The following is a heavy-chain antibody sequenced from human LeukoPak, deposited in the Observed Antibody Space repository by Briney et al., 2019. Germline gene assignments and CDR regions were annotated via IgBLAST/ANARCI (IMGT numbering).Heavy chain of an antibody. CDR2: IAHDESQK. V-gene: IGHV3-30*18. CDR1: GFTFGTYV. Sequence: GGSLRLSCAASGFTFGTYVMHWVRQAPGKGLEWVAVIAHDESQKFYADSVKGRFTISRDNSKNTLYLQMNSLRTEDTAVYSCAKDLGDSSSWYLDYWGRGTPVTVSS. CDR3: AKDLGDSSSWYLDY. D-gene: IGHD6-13*01. J-gene: IGHJ4*02.